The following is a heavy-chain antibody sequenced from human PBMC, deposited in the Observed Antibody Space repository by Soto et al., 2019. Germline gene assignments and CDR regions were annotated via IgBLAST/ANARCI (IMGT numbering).Heavy chain of an antibody. V-gene: IGHV3-23*01. CDR2: ISGSGGST. CDR1: GFTFISDA. CDR3: AKTPGHGSPGY. D-gene: IGHD1-26*01. Sequence: LRLSCAASGFTFISDAMSWVRQAPGKGLEWVSAISGSGGSTYYADSVKGRFTISRDNSKNTLYLQMNSLRAEDTAVYYCAKTPGHGSPGYWGQGTLVNVSS. J-gene: IGHJ4*02.